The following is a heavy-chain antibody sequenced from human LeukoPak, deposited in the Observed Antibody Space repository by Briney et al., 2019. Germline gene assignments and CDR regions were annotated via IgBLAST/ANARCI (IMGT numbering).Heavy chain of an antibody. CDR2: ISGSGGST. Sequence: GSLRLSCAASGFTFSSYAMSWVRQAPGKGLEWVSAISGSGGSTYYADSVKGRFTISRDNSKNTLYLQMNSLRAEDTAVYYCAKWSDIVVVPAARPLDYWGQGTLVTVSS. V-gene: IGHV3-23*01. CDR1: GFTFSSYA. J-gene: IGHJ4*02. CDR3: AKWSDIVVVPAARPLDY. D-gene: IGHD2-2*01.